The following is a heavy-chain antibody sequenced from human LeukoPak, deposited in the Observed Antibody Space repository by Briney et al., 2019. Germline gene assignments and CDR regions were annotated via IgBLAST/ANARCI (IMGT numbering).Heavy chain of an antibody. CDR2: ISNSSSYI. D-gene: IGHD3-22*01. V-gene: IGHV3-21*01. Sequence: GGSLRLSCAASGFTFSSYSMNWVRQAPGKGLEWVSSISNSSSYIYYADSVKGRFTISRDNAKNSLYLQMNSLRAEDTAVYYCARGKPRYYYDSSGYFRPEGFDYWGQGTLVTVSS. CDR1: GFTFSSYS. CDR3: ARGKPRYYYDSSGYFRPEGFDY. J-gene: IGHJ4*02.